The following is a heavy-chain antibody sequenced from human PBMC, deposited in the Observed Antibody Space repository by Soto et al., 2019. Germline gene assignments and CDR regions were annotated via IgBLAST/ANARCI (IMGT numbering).Heavy chain of an antibody. CDR3: ARVRYNWNYGRYYYYYGMDV. CDR1: GGSFSGYY. CDR2: INHSGST. V-gene: IGHV4-34*01. Sequence: PSETLSLTCAVYGGSFSGYYWSWIRQPPGKGLERIGEINHSGSTNYNPSLKSRVTISVDTSKNQFSLKLSSVTAADTAVYYCARVRYNWNYGRYYYYYGMDVWGQGTTVTVSS. D-gene: IGHD1-7*01. J-gene: IGHJ6*02.